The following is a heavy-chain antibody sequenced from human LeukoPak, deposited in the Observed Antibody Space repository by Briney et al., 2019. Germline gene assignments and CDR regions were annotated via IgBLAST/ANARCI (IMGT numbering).Heavy chain of an antibody. D-gene: IGHD2-15*01. J-gene: IGHJ3*02. CDR2: INPNSGGT. CDR3: ARCPLVGPHWVAFDI. CDR1: GYTFTGYY. V-gene: IGHV1-2*02. Sequence: GASVKVSCKASGYTFTGYYMHWVRQAPGQGLEWMGWINPNSGGTNYAQKFQGRVTMTRDTSISTAYMELSRLRSDDTAVYYCARCPLVGPHWVAFDIWGQGTMVTVSS.